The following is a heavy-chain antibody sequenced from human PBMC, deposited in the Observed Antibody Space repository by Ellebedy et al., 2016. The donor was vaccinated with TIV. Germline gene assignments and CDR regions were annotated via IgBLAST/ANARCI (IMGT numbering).Heavy chain of an antibody. Sequence: PGGSLRLSCAASGISFSGYVMHWVRQAPGKGLEWVALLSFDGRNIYYADSVRGRFTISRDTSKNTLYLQMNSLRADDTAVYYCARDFDYWGQGILVTISS. J-gene: IGHJ4*02. CDR1: GISFSGYV. CDR3: ARDFDY. CDR2: LSFDGRNI. V-gene: IGHV3-30*16.